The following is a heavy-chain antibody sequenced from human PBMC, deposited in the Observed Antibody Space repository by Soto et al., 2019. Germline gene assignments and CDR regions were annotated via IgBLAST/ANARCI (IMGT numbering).Heavy chain of an antibody. V-gene: IGHV3-23*01. Sequence: EVQLLESGGGLEQPGGSLRLSCAASGFTFSTYAMSWVRQAPGKGLEWVSGISGSGGRTYYADSVKGRFTISRDNSKNTLYLQMSSLRAEDTAIYYCAKSTHGAVGATSFDYWGQGALVTVSS. D-gene: IGHD2-15*01. CDR2: ISGSGGRT. CDR3: AKSTHGAVGATSFDY. CDR1: GFTFSTYA. J-gene: IGHJ4*02.